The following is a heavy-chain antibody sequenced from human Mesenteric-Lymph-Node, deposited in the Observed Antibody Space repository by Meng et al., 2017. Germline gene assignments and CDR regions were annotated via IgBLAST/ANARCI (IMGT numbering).Heavy chain of an antibody. Sequence: GGSLRLSCAASGFTFSNAWMSWVRQAPGKGLEWVGRIKSKTDGGTTDYAAPVKGRFTISRDDSKNTLYLQMNSLKTEDTAVYYCTTDTPTYYYDSSGYYNWGQGTLVTVSS. D-gene: IGHD3-22*01. CDR1: GFTFSNAW. J-gene: IGHJ4*02. CDR3: TTDTPTYYYDSSGYYN. CDR2: IKSKTDGGTT. V-gene: IGHV3-15*01.